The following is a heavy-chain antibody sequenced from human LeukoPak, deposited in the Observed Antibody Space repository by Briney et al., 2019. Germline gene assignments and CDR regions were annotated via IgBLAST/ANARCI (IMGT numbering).Heavy chain of an antibody. Sequence: SETLSLTCTVSGGSISRNYWSWIRQPPGKGLEWIGYIYNSGSTNYNPSLKSRVTISVDTSNNHLSLKLSSVTAADTAAYYCARAYDGSGPFDYWGQGTLVTVSS. CDR2: IYNSGST. D-gene: IGHD3-22*01. V-gene: IGHV4-59*01. CDR3: ARAYDGSGPFDY. J-gene: IGHJ4*02. CDR1: GGSISRNY.